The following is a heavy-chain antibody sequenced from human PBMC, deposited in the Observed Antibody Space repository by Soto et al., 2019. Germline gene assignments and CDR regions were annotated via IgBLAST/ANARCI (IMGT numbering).Heavy chain of an antibody. Sequence: PAKVPCKASRGSFSSYASRWVRQAPGQGIEWMGGIIPIFGTANYAQKFQGRVTITADESTSTAYMELSSLRSEDTAVYYCARDPSRVVVAANYDYGMDVWGQGTTVTVSS. D-gene: IGHD2-15*01. CDR2: IIPIFGTA. CDR1: RGSFSSYA. CDR3: ARDPSRVVVAANYDYGMDV. J-gene: IGHJ6*02. V-gene: IGHV1-69*13.